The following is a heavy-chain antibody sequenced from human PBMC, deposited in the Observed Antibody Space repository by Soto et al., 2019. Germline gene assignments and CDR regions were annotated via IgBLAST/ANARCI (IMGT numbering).Heavy chain of an antibody. V-gene: IGHV3-21*01. CDR3: ASGVDCSGGSCYPHYYYYYGMDV. J-gene: IGHJ6*02. D-gene: IGHD2-15*01. Sequence: PGGSLRLSCAASGFTFSSYSMNWVRQAPGEGLEWVSSISSSSSYIYYADSVKGRFTISRDNAKNSLYLQMNSLRAEDTAVYYCASGVDCSGGSCYPHYYYYYGMDVWGQGTTVTVSS. CDR1: GFTFSSYS. CDR2: ISSSSSYI.